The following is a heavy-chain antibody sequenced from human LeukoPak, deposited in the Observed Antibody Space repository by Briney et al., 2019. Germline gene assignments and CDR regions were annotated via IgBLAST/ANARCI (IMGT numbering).Heavy chain of an antibody. Sequence: MPSETLSLTCTVSGGSISNYYWSWIRQPPGKGLEWIGYIYYSGSTKYNPSLKSRVTISVDTSKNQFSLELSSATAADTAVYFCARGRVSSSTWYSTYYYYFYMDVWGKGTTVTVSS. CDR3: ARGRVSSSTWYSTYYYYFYMDV. D-gene: IGHD6-13*01. CDR2: IYYSGST. V-gene: IGHV4-59*01. J-gene: IGHJ6*03. CDR1: GGSISNYY.